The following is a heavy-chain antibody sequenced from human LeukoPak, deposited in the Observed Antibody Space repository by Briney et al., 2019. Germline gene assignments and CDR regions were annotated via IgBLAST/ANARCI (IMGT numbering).Heavy chain of an antibody. CDR2: MNPNSGNT. J-gene: IGHJ6*02. D-gene: IGHD2-21*02. Sequence: ASVKVSCKASGYTFTSYDINWVRQATGQGLEWMGWMNPNSGNTGYAQKFQGRVTMTRNTSISTAYMELSSLRSEDTAGYYCARVGAYCGGDCYHYYGMDVWGQGTTVTVSS. CDR3: ARVGAYCGGDCYHYYGMDV. CDR1: GYTFTSYD. V-gene: IGHV1-8*01.